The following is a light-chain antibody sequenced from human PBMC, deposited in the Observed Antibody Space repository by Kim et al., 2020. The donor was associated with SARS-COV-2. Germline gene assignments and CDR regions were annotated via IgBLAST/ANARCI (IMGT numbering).Light chain of an antibody. J-gene: IGLJ3*02. Sequence: GQSITISCTGTSSDVGGYNYVSWYQQHPGKAPKRMIYDVSKRPSGVSNRFSGSKSGNTASLTISGLQAEDEADYYCSSYTASNSWVFGGGTKLAVL. V-gene: IGLV2-14*03. CDR2: DVS. CDR1: SSDVGGYNY. CDR3: SSYTASNSWV.